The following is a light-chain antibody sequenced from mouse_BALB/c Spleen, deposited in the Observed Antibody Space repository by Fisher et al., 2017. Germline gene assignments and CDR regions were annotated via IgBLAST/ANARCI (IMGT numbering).Light chain of an antibody. J-gene: IGKJ4*01. Sequence: IVLTQTPAIMSASPGEKVTMTCSASSSVSYMYWYQQKPGSSPRLLIYDTSNLASGVPVRFSGSGSGTSYSLTIGTMEAEDVATYYCQQGSSIPLTFGSGTKLEIK. CDR1: SSVSY. CDR2: DTS. V-gene: IGKV4-55*01. CDR3: QQGSSIPLT.